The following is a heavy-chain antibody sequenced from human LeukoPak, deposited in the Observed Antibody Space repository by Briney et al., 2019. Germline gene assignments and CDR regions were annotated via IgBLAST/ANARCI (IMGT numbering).Heavy chain of an antibody. D-gene: IGHD6-19*01. CDR2: IKSDGSYK. V-gene: IGHV3-30*02. CDR3: AKAQWLVLFPFDY. CDR1: GFTFNNYA. Sequence: PGGSLRLSCAASGFTFNNYAMHWVRQAPGKGLEWVAFIKSDGSYKNYADSVKGRFTISRDNSKNTLYLQMNSLRAEDTAVYYCAKAQWLVLFPFDYWGQGTLVTVSS. J-gene: IGHJ4*02.